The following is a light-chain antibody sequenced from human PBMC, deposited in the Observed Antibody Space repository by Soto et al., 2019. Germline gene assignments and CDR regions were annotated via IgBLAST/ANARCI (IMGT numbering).Light chain of an antibody. V-gene: IGKV1-33*01. Sequence: DIQMTQSPCSLSASVGDRVTVTCRASQDIGNYLCWYQQRLGKAPKLLIYDASYLEAGVPSRFSGSGSGTDFTFTISSLQPEDFATYYCQQHDSLPLTFGGGTKVEMK. CDR1: QDIGNY. J-gene: IGKJ4*01. CDR3: QQHDSLPLT. CDR2: DAS.